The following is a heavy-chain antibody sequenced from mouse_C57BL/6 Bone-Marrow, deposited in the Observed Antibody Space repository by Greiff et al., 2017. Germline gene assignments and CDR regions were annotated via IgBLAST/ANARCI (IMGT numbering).Heavy chain of an antibody. V-gene: IGHV1-15*01. Sequence: QVQLQQSGAELVRPGASVTLSCKASGYTFTDYEMHWVKQTPVHGLEWIGAIDPETGGTAYNQKFKGKAILTADKSSSTAYMELRSLTSEDSAVYYCTRWDYGSSYDYFDYGDQGTTLTVSS. J-gene: IGHJ2*01. CDR3: TRWDYGSSYDYFDY. CDR1: GYTFTDYE. CDR2: IDPETGGT. D-gene: IGHD1-1*01.